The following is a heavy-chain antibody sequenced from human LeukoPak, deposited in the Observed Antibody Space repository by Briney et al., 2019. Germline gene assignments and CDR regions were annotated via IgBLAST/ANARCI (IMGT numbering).Heavy chain of an antibody. J-gene: IGHJ4*02. CDR1: GFTFSSYG. V-gene: IGHV3-30*18. CDR2: ISYAGDNK. D-gene: IGHD5-18*01. CDR3: AKGQRYTDN. Sequence: GGSLRLSCAASGFTFSSYGMHWVRQAPGKGLEWVAVISYAGDNKYYADSVKGRFTISRDNSKNTLYLQMNSLTAEDTAVYYCAKGQRYTDNWGQGTLVTVSS.